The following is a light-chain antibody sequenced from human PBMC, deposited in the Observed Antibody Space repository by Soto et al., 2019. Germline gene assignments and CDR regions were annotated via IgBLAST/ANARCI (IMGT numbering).Light chain of an antibody. CDR3: QQYGSSGT. Sequence: EIVLTQSPGTLSLSPWERAILSCRASQSVSSSYLAWYQQKPGQAPRLLIYGASSRATGIPDRFSGSGSGTDFTLTISRLEPEDFAVYYCQQYGSSGTFGQGTKVDIK. CDR1: QSVSSSY. J-gene: IGKJ1*01. V-gene: IGKV3-20*01. CDR2: GAS.